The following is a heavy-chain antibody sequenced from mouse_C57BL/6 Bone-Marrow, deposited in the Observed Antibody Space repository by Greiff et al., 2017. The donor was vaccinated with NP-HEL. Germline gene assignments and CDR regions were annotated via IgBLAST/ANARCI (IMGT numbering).Heavy chain of an antibody. J-gene: IGHJ3*01. V-gene: IGHV1-59*01. CDR3: ARDYYGSPFAY. CDR1: GYTFTSYW. D-gene: IGHD1-1*01. CDR2: IDPSDSYT. Sequence: QVQLQQPGAELVRPGTSVKLSCKASGYTFTSYWMHWVKQRPGQGLEWIGVIDPSDSYTNYNQKFKGKATLTVDTSSSTAYMQLSSLTSEDSAVYYCARDYYGSPFAYWGQGTLVTVSA.